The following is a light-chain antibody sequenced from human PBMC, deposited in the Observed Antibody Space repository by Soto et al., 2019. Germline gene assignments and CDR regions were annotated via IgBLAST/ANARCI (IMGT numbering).Light chain of an antibody. Sequence: MTQSPATLSVSPGESVTLSCRASQSISTYLNWYQQKTGKAPKLLIYAATFLESGVPSRFSGSGSGTDFTLTISSLQPEDFGTYYCQQSYRTPPTFGQGTKLDI. V-gene: IGKV1-39*01. J-gene: IGKJ2*01. CDR3: QQSYRTPPT. CDR2: AAT. CDR1: QSISTY.